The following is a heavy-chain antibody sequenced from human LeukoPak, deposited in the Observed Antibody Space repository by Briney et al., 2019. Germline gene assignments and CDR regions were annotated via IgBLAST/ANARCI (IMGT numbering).Heavy chain of an antibody. V-gene: IGHV3-74*03. CDR2: INPDGSMT. D-gene: IGHD3-10*01. CDR3: VRSARGYFDY. Sequence: QWGGSLRLSWAASGLTFSSYWMQWVRHPPGEGLAWVSRINPDGSMTTYADSVTGRFNISRRNAKNTLYLQINSLRPEDTTVYYCVRSARGYFDYWGQGILVTVSS. J-gene: IGHJ4*02. CDR1: GLTFSSYW.